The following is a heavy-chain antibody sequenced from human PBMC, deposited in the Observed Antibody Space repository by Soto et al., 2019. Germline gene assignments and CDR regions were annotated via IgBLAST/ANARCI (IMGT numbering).Heavy chain of an antibody. CDR2: IYHAGSV. Sequence: SETLSLTCAVSGYSIASGYYWAWRRQSPGKGLEWIGSIYHAGSVYYNPSLNSRVAVSLDTSKNHFSLKLTSVTAADTAVYYCARTFDYYGMDVWGQGTTGTVS. V-gene: IGHV4-38-2*01. J-gene: IGHJ6*02. CDR3: ARTFDYYGMDV. CDR1: GYSIASGYY.